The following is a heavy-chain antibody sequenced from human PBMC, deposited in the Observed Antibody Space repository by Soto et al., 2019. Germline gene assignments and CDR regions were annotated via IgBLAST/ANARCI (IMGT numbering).Heavy chain of an antibody. V-gene: IGHV3-23*01. Sequence: EVQLLESGGGVVQPGGSLRLSCVASGFNFKKFAMAWVRQAPGEGLEWVSGISCCGGSTSYADSVKGRFSIARDDSKNTLSLQMNSLRVEDTAQYYCAKADGEQWLGPHLDNGGQGTLVTVS. D-gene: IGHD6-19*01. CDR1: GFNFKKFA. CDR2: ISCCGGST. J-gene: IGHJ4*02. CDR3: AKADGEQWLGPHLDN.